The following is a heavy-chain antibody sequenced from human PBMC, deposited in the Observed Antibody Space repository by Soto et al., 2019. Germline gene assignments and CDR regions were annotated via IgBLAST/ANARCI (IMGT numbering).Heavy chain of an antibody. CDR2: IIPILGIA. D-gene: IGHD6-6*01. CDR3: AREGQLVPQFDY. Sequence: QVQLVQSGAEVKKPGSSVKVSCKASGGTFSSYTISWVRQAPVQGLEWMGRIIPILGIANYAQKFQGRVTSTADKSTSTAYMELSSLRSEDTAVYSCAREGQLVPQFDYWGQGTLVTVSS. V-gene: IGHV1-69*08. J-gene: IGHJ4*02. CDR1: GGTFSSYT.